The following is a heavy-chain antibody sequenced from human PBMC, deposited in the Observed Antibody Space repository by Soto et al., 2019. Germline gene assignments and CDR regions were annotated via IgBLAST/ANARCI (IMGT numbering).Heavy chain of an antibody. V-gene: IGHV4-34*01. CDR2: INHSGST. CDR1: VGSFSRYY. D-gene: IGHD2-2*02. Sequence: SETLSLTCAFYVGSFSRYYWSWIRQPPGKGLEWIGEINHSGSTNYNPSLKSRVTISVDTSKNQFSLKLSSVTAADTAVYYCARRDCSSTSCYTKSFWYFDLWGRGTMVTVSS. J-gene: IGHJ2*01. CDR3: ARRDCSSTSCYTKSFWYFDL.